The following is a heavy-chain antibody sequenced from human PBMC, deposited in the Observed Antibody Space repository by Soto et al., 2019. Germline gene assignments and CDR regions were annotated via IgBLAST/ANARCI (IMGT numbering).Heavy chain of an antibody. CDR1: GGTFSSYA. Sequence: SVKVSCKXSGGTFSSYAISWVRQAPGQGLEWMGGIIPIFGTANYAQKFQGRVTITADESTSTAYMELSSLRSEDTAVYYCASSGWYVNGMDVWGQGTTVTVSS. CDR3: ASSGWYVNGMDV. D-gene: IGHD6-19*01. V-gene: IGHV1-69*13. J-gene: IGHJ6*02. CDR2: IIPIFGTA.